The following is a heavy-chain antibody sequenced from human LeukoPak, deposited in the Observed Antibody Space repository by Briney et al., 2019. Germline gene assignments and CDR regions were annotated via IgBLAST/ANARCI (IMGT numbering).Heavy chain of an antibody. CDR1: GFTFSRYW. CDR3: AKDQNIVATILDY. CDR2: ISPDGSTT. Sequence: PGGSLRLSCAASGFTFSRYWMHWVRQAPGKGLMWVSRISPDGSTTLYADSVKGRFTISRDNSKNTLYLQMNSLRAEDTAVYYCAKDQNIVATILDYWGQGTLVTVSS. V-gene: IGHV3-74*03. J-gene: IGHJ4*02. D-gene: IGHD5-12*01.